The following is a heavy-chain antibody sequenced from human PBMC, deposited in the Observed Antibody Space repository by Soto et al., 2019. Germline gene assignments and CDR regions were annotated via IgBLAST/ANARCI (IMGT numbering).Heavy chain of an antibody. V-gene: IGHV1-69*13. Sequence: SVKVSCKASGGTFSSYAISWVRQAPGQGLEWMGGIIPIFGTANYAQKFQGRVTITADESTSTAYMELSSLRSEDTAVYYCARARYYYDSSGYQEPFDYWGQGTLVTVSS. D-gene: IGHD3-22*01. CDR1: GGTFSSYA. CDR2: IIPIFGTA. J-gene: IGHJ4*02. CDR3: ARARYYYDSSGYQEPFDY.